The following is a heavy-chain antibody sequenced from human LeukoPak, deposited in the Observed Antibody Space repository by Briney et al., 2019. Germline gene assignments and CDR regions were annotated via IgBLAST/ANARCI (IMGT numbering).Heavy chain of an antibody. CDR1: GFSFISYS. CDR2: ISGIGRSA. J-gene: IGHJ4*02. V-gene: IGHV3-64D*06. Sequence: GGSLRLSCSASGFSFISYSMYWVRQAPGKGLEYVSAISGIGRSAYYADSVKGRFTISRDNSKNTLFLQMSSLRTEDTAVYYCASPYSGYDYNFDHWGQGTLVTVSS. CDR3: ASPYSGYDYNFDH. D-gene: IGHD5-12*01.